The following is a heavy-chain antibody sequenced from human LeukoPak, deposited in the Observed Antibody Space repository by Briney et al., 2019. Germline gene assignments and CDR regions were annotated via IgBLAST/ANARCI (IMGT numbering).Heavy chain of an antibody. D-gene: IGHD2-8*01. CDR3: AKGGNGYCSNGVCSPRVVAAIDY. J-gene: IGHJ4*02. CDR2: ISSGSTYT. CDR1: GFTFSDHY. V-gene: IGHV3-11*05. Sequence: PGGSLRLSCEASGFTFSDHYMSWIRQAPGKGLEWVSYISSGSTYTNYADSVEGRFTISRDNAKNSLYLQMNSLRAEDTAVYYCAKGGNGYCSNGVCSPRVVAAIDYWGQGTLVTVSS.